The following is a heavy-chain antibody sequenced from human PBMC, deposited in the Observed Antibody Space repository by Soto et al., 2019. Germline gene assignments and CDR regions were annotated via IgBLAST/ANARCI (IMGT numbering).Heavy chain of an antibody. D-gene: IGHD4-4*01. J-gene: IGHJ5*02. CDR1: GFTFSSYA. CDR3: AKAYAYSNYFGFDP. V-gene: IGHV3-23*01. Sequence: EVQLLESGGGLVQPGGSLRLSCAASGFTFSSYAMSWVRQAPGKGLVWVTAISGSGGSTYYAASVKGRFTISRDNSKNTLYLQMNSLRAEDTAVYYCAKAYAYSNYFGFDPWGQGTLVTVSA. CDR2: ISGSGGST.